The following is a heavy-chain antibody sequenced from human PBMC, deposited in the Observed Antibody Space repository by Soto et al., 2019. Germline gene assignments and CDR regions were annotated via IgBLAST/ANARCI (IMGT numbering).Heavy chain of an antibody. CDR3: ARDQYYDILTGYEQRGMDV. D-gene: IGHD3-9*01. J-gene: IGHJ6*02. V-gene: IGHV3-21*01. Sequence: GGSLRLSCAASGFTFSSYSMNWVRQAPGKGLEWVSSISSSSSYIYYADSVKGRFTISRDNAKNSLYLQMNSLRDEDTAVYYCARDQYYDILTGYEQRGMDVWGQGTTVTVSS. CDR2: ISSSSSYI. CDR1: GFTFSSYS.